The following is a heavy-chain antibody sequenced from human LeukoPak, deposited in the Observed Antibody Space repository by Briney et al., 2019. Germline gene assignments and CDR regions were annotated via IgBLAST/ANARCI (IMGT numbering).Heavy chain of an antibody. D-gene: IGHD3-3*01. CDR1: GFTFSSYA. J-gene: IGHJ4*02. Sequence: GGSLRLSCAASGFTFSSYAMHWVRQAPGKGLEWVAVISYDGSNKYYADSVKGRFTISRDNSKNTLYLQMNSLRAEDTAVYYCAKDLSTSITIFGVVITAPDYWGQGTLVTVSS. CDR3: AKDLSTSITIFGVVITAPDY. CDR2: ISYDGSNK. V-gene: IGHV3-30-3*01.